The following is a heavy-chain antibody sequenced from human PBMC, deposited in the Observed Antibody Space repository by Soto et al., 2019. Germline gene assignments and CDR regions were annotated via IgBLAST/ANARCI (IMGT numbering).Heavy chain of an antibody. Sequence: QVQLVQSGAEVKKPGASVKVSCKASGYTFTSYAMHWVSQAPGQRLEWMGWINAGNGNTKYSQKFQGRVLITRDTSASTAYIELSSLRSEATAVYYCARFPGPEAFDIWGQGTMVSVSS. V-gene: IGHV1-3*01. CDR2: INAGNGNT. J-gene: IGHJ3*02. CDR1: GYTFTSYA. CDR3: ARFPGPEAFDI.